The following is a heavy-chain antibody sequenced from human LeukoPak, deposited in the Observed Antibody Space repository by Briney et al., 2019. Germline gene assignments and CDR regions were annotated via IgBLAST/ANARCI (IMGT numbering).Heavy chain of an antibody. Sequence: GGSLRLSCAASGFTFSSYAMHWVRQAPGMGLEWVAVISYDGSNKYYADSVKGRFTISRDNSKNTLYLQTNSLRAEDTAVYYCARGCSGGSCYGNWFDPWGQGTLVTVSS. D-gene: IGHD2-15*01. CDR2: ISYDGSNK. CDR3: ARGCSGGSCYGNWFDP. CDR1: GFTFSSYA. V-gene: IGHV3-30-3*01. J-gene: IGHJ5*02.